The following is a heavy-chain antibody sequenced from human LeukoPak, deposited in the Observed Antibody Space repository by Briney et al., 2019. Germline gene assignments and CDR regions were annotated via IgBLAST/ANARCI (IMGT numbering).Heavy chain of an antibody. CDR1: GGTFSSYT. CDR3: ARATGYGDYGGLFDP. Sequence: SVKVPCKASGGTFSSYTISWVRQASGQGLEWMGRIIPILGIANYAQKFQGRVTITADKSTSTAYMELSSLRSEDTAVYYCARATGYGDYGGLFDPWGQGTLVTVSP. V-gene: IGHV1-69*02. J-gene: IGHJ5*02. D-gene: IGHD4-17*01. CDR2: IIPILGIA.